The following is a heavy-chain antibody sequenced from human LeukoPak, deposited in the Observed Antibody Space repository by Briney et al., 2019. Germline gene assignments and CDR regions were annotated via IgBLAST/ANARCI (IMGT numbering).Heavy chain of an antibody. CDR1: GFTFRTSG. D-gene: IGHD3-22*01. J-gene: IGHJ6*03. CDR3: AKDPFPMYYYDSSGYPTHMDV. V-gene: IGHV3-23*01. Sequence: GGALRLSCTASGFTFRTSGMSWVRQAPGKGLEWVSAISSSGVSTYDADSVKGRFTISRDNSKNTLYLQMNSLRAEDTAVYYCAKDPFPMYYYDSSGYPTHMDVWGKGTTVTVSS. CDR2: ISSSGVST.